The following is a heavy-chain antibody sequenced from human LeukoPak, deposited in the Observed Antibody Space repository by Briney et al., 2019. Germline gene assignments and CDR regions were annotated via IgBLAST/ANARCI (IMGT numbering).Heavy chain of an antibody. CDR2: ISYDGSNK. J-gene: IGHJ4*02. V-gene: IGHV3-30-3*01. D-gene: IGHD3-22*01. Sequence: GGSLRLSCAASGFTFSSYAMHWVRQAPGKGLEWVAVISYDGSNKYYADSVKGRFTISRDNSKNTLYLQMNSLRAEDTAVYYCAREPVVTEFQFDYWGQGTLVTVSS. CDR3: AREPVVTEFQFDY. CDR1: GFTFSSYA.